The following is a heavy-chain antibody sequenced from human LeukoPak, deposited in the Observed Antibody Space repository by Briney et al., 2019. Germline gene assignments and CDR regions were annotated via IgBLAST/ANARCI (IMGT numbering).Heavy chain of an antibody. Sequence: SETLSLTCTVSGGSISSYYWSWIRQPPGKGLEWIGYIYYSGSTNYNPSLKSRVTISVDTSKNQFSLKLSSVTAADTAVYYCARGQGRYYYYYMDVWGKGTTVTDSS. CDR2: IYYSGST. V-gene: IGHV4-59*01. J-gene: IGHJ6*03. CDR1: GGSISSYY. CDR3: ARGQGRYYYYYMDV.